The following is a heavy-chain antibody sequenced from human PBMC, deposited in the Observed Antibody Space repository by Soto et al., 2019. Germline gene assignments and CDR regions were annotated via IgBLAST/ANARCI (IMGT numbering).Heavy chain of an antibody. CDR3: ASMPYGDPYYFDY. V-gene: IGHV4-34*01. D-gene: IGHD4-17*01. CDR2: INHSGST. CDR1: GGSFSGYY. J-gene: IGHJ4*02. Sequence: QVQLQQWGAGLLKPSETLSLTCAVYGGSFSGYYWSWIRQPPGKGLEWIGEINHSGSTNYNPSLKSRVTISVNTSKNHFSLKLSSVTAADTAVYYCASMPYGDPYYFDYWGQGTLVTVCS.